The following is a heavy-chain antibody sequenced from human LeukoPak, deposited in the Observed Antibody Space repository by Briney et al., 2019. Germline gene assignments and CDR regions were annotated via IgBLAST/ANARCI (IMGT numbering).Heavy chain of an antibody. CDR2: INHSGST. Sequence: SETLSLTCAVYGGSFSGYYWSWIRQPPGKGLEWIGEINHSGSTNYNPSLKSRVTISVDTSKNQFSLKLSSVTAADTAVYYCARGPTEGIAAAGTYGDYWGQGTLVTVS. CDR1: GGSFSGYY. J-gene: IGHJ4*02. D-gene: IGHD6-13*01. CDR3: ARGPTEGIAAAGTYGDY. V-gene: IGHV4-34*01.